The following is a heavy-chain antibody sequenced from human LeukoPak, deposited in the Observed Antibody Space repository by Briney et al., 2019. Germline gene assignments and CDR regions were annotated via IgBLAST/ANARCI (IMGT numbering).Heavy chain of an antibody. J-gene: IGHJ4*02. CDR3: AKDPVRFLKRRDYGISSEIYYFDY. V-gene: IGHV3-23*01. CDR2: ISGSGGST. CDR1: GFTFSSYA. D-gene: IGHD3-9*01. Sequence: GGSLRLSCAASGFTFSSYAMSWVRQAPGKGLEWVSAISGSGGSTYYADSVKGRFTISRDNSKNTLYLQMNSLRAEDTAVYYCAKDPVRFLKRRDYGISSEIYYFDYWGQGTLVTVSS.